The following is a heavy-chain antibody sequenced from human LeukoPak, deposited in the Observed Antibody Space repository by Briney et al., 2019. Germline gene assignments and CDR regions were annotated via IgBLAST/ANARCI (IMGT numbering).Heavy chain of an antibody. J-gene: IGHJ5*02. Sequence: ASVKVSCKTSGYRFTAYPLHWVRQAPGQGLEWMGWMNPNSGEASNAQRFQGRVTMTRDTSISVAYMELRSLTSDDTAVYYCAREAGRSYCSSATCLNWFDPWGQGTLVTVSS. D-gene: IGHD2-2*01. V-gene: IGHV1-2*02. CDR3: AREAGRSYCSSATCLNWFDP. CDR2: MNPNSGEA. CDR1: GYRFTAYP.